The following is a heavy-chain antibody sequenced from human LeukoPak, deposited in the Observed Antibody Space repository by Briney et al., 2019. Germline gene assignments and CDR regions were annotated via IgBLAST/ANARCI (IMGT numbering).Heavy chain of an antibody. CDR3: AGDDLLDAFDI. J-gene: IGHJ3*02. Sequence: GGSLRLSCAASGFTVSSNYMSWVRQAPGKGLEWVSVIYSGGSTYYADSVKGRFTISRDNSKNTLYLQKNSLRAEDTAVYYCAGDDLLDAFDIWGQGTMVTVSS. CDR1: GFTVSSNY. CDR2: IYSGGST. V-gene: IGHV3-53*01.